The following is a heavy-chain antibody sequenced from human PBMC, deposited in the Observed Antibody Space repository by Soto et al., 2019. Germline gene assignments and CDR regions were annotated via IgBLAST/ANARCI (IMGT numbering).Heavy chain of an antibody. V-gene: IGHV3-30-3*01. CDR1: GFTFGTYG. Sequence: PGGSLRLSCVASGFTFGTYGIHWVRQAPGKGLQWVALVSYEGANTYYAASVKGRFTISRDNAKNTLYLQMNSLRAEDTAVYYCARDLSRSSWPYNWFDPWGQGTLVTVS. CDR3: ARDLSRSSWPYNWFDP. CDR2: VSYEGANT. D-gene: IGHD6-13*01. J-gene: IGHJ5*02.